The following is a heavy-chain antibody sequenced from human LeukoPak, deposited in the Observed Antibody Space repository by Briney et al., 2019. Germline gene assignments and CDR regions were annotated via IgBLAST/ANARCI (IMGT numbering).Heavy chain of an antibody. D-gene: IGHD1-26*01. Sequence: GGSLRLSCAASGFTFSSYGMHWVRQAPGKGLEWVAVIWYDGSNKYYVDSVKGRFTISRDNSKNTLYLQMNSLRDDDTAVYYCVRGVGVSRFNYFDPWGQGTLVTVSS. CDR1: GFTFSSYG. J-gene: IGHJ5*02. CDR3: VRGVGVSRFNYFDP. V-gene: IGHV3-33*01. CDR2: IWYDGSNK.